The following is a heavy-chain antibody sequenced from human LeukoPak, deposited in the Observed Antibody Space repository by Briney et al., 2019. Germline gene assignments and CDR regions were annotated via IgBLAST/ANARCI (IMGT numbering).Heavy chain of an antibody. CDR1: GFTFSSYE. J-gene: IGHJ4*02. Sequence: GGSLRLSCAASGFTFSSYEMNWVRQAPGKGPEWVSYISSSGSTIYYADSVKGRFTISRDNAKNSLYLQMNSLRAEDTAVYYCARENPYYFDYWGQGTLVTVS. CDR3: ARENPYYFDY. CDR2: ISSSGSTI. V-gene: IGHV3-48*03.